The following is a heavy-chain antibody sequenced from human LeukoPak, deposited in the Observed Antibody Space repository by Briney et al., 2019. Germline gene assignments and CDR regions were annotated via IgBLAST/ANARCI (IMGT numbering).Heavy chain of an antibody. D-gene: IGHD3-10*01. CDR2: IYYSGST. CDR3: ASSATMVRGVISP. CDR1: GGSISSSSYY. V-gene: IGHV4-39*01. Sequence: SETLSLTCTVSGGSISSSSYYWGWIRQPPGKGLEWIGSIYYSGSTYYNPSLKSRVTISVDTSKNQFSLKLSSVTAADTAVYYCASSATMVRGVISPWGQGTLVTVSS. J-gene: IGHJ5*02.